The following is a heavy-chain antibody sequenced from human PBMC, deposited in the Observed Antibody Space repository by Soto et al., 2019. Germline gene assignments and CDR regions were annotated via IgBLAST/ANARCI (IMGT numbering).Heavy chain of an antibody. D-gene: IGHD5-18*01. V-gene: IGHV1-46*01. CDR3: ARDSGYSYGYRHFDY. CDR1: GYTFTSYY. CDR2: IDPSGGST. J-gene: IGHJ4*02. Sequence: ASVKVSCKASGYTFTSYYMHWVRQAPGQGLEWMGIIDPSGGSTSYAQKFQGRVTMTRDTSTSTVYMELSSLRSEDTAVYYCARDSGYSYGYRHFDYWGQGTLVTVSS.